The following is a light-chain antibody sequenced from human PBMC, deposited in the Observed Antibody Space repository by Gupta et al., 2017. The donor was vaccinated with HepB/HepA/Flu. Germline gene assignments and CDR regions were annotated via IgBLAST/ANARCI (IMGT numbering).Light chain of an antibody. V-gene: IGKV3-15*01. CDR3: QQYKNWPPLT. J-gene: IGKJ4*01. Sequence: EIVMTQSPATLSVSPGERATLSCRASQSVSSNLAWYQQKPGQAPRLLIYGASTRATGIPAWFSGSGYGTEFTLTISSRQSEDFAVYYCQQYKNWPPLTFGGGTKVEIK. CDR1: QSVSSN. CDR2: GAS.